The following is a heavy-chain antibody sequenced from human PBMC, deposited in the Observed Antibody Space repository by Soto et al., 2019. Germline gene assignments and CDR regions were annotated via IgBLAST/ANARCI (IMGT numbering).Heavy chain of an antibody. CDR1: GGSISSSSYY. J-gene: IGHJ5*02. V-gene: IGHV4-39*01. CDR3: ARRPPLRIAARPDHRFDP. D-gene: IGHD6-6*01. Sequence: QLQLQESGPGLVKPSETLSLTCTVSGGSISSSSYYWGWIRQPPGKGLEWIGSIYYSGSTYYNPSLKSRVTISVDTSKNLFSLKLSSVTAADTAVYYCARRPPLRIAARPDHRFDPWGQGTLVTVSS. CDR2: IYYSGST.